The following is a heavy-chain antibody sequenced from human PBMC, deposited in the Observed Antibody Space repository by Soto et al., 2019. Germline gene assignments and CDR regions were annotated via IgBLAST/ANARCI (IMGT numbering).Heavy chain of an antibody. CDR1: GFTFSNYA. Sequence: QVQLVESGGGVVQPGRSLRLSCAASGFTFSNYAMHWVRQAPGKGLEWVAVISYDGSNKYYADSVKGRFTISRDNSKNTLYLQMNSLRAEDTAVYYCAREPIPATGYYFDYWGQGTLVTVSS. CDR3: AREPIPATGYYFDY. CDR2: ISYDGSNK. V-gene: IGHV3-30-3*01. J-gene: IGHJ4*02. D-gene: IGHD2-2*01.